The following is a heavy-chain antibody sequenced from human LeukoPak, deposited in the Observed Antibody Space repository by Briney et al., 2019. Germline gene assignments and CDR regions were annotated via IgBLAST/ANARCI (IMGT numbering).Heavy chain of an antibody. CDR3: AKQGVWIAAAGTKRAFDY. CDR2: ISGSGGST. D-gene: IGHD6-13*01. V-gene: IGHV3-23*01. J-gene: IGHJ4*02. Sequence: PGGSLRLSGAASGFTFSSYAMSWVRQAPGKGLEWGSAISGSGGSTYYADSVKGRFTISRDNSKNTLYLQMNSLRAEDTAVYYCAKQGVWIAAAGTKRAFDYWGQGTLVTVSS. CDR1: GFTFSSYA.